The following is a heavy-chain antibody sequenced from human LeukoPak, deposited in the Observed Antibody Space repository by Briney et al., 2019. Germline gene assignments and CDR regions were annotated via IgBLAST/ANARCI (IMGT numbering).Heavy chain of an antibody. Sequence: ASVKVSCKTSGYTFTNYDINWVRQASGQGLEWMGWMNPNSGNTGYAQTFQGRVTMTRSTSISTAYMELSSLRFEDTAVYYCTRSVRNGHIDYWGQGTLVTVSS. CDR3: TRSVRNGHIDY. D-gene: IGHD2-21*01. V-gene: IGHV1-8*01. CDR2: MNPNSGNT. CDR1: GYTFTNYD. J-gene: IGHJ4*02.